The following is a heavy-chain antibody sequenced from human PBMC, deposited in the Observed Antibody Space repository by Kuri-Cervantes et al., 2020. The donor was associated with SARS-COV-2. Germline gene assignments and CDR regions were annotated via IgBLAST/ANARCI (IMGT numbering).Heavy chain of an antibody. Sequence: ASVKVSCKASGYTFTSYDINWVRQATGQGLEWMGWMNPNSGNTGYAQKFQGRVTMTRNTSISTAYMELSSLRSEDTAVYYCARGYYYDSSGPSWFDPWGQGTLVNVSS. CDR3: ARGYYYDSSGPSWFDP. CDR2: MNPNSGNT. CDR1: GYTFTSYD. V-gene: IGHV1-8*01. J-gene: IGHJ5*02. D-gene: IGHD3-22*01.